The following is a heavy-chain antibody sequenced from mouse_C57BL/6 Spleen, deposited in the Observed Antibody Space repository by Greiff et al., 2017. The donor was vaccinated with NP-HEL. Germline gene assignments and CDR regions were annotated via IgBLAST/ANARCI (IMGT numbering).Heavy chain of an antibody. CDR3: ARWRAKMFAY. V-gene: IGHV1-50*01. CDR2: IDPSDSYT. D-gene: IGHD3-3*01. CDR1: GYTFTSYW. Sequence: QVQLKQPGAELVKPGASVKLSCKASGYTFTSYWMQWVKQRPGQGLEWIGEIDPSDSYTNYNQKFKGKATLTVDTSSSTAYMQLSSLTSEDCAVYYCARWRAKMFAYWGQGTLVTVSA. J-gene: IGHJ3*01.